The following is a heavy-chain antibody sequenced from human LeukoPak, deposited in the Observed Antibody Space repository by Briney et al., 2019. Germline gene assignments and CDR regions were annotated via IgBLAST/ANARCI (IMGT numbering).Heavy chain of an antibody. V-gene: IGHV4-38-2*02. J-gene: IGHJ6*03. CDR1: NYSISNSLY. CDR2: IYRSGST. Sequence: SEPLSLTCSGSNYSISNSLYWGWLRQPPGKGLEWVGGIYRSGSTFYNPSLKSRVTISLDTSKNQFSLKLSSVTAADTAVYFCARGTYGYYMDVWGKGTTVTVSS. CDR3: ARGTYGYYMDV. D-gene: IGHD4-17*01.